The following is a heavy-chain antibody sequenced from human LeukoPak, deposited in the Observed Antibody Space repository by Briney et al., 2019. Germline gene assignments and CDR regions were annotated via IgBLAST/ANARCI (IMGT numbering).Heavy chain of an antibody. CDR3: ARGQWVTTDLDVFDP. CDR2: MNPNRGNT. Sequence: ASVKVSCKASGYTFTSYDINWVRQATGQGLGWMGWMNPNRGNTGYAQKFQGRVTMTRNTSISTAYMELSSLRSEDTAVYYCARGQWVTTDLDVFDPWGQGTLVTVSS. D-gene: IGHD2-21*02. CDR1: GYTFTSYD. V-gene: IGHV1-8*01. J-gene: IGHJ5*02.